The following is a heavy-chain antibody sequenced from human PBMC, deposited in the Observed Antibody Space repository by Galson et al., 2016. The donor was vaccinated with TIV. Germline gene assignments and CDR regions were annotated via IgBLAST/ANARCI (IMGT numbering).Heavy chain of an antibody. CDR3: VRDICTSVDCDPFDY. Sequence: SLRLSCAASGFSITNYGIHLVRQSPGRGLEAVGILRYNGNSNYYLESVKGRFTMSRDTSKNTVYLEMNSLRTEDTAVYYCVRDICTSVDCDPFDYWGQGTQVTVSS. J-gene: IGHJ4*02. D-gene: IGHD2-8*02. CDR2: LRYNGNSN. CDR1: GFSITNYG. V-gene: IGHV3-30*19.